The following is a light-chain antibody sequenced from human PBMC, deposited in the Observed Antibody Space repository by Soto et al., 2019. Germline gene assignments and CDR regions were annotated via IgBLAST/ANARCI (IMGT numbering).Light chain of an antibody. Sequence: EIVMTQSPATLSVSPGERATLSCRASQRVSSNLAWYQQKPGQAPRLLIYGASTRATGIPARFSGSGSETEFTLTISSLPSEDFAVYYCQQYNNWAPWTFGQGTKVEIK. J-gene: IGKJ1*01. CDR2: GAS. CDR3: QQYNNWAPWT. CDR1: QRVSSN. V-gene: IGKV3-15*01.